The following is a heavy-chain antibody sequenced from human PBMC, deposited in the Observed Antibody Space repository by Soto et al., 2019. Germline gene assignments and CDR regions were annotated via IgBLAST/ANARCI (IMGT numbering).Heavy chain of an antibody. CDR1: GFTVSSNY. V-gene: IGHV3-53*04. Sequence: PGGSLRLSCAASGFTVSSNYMSWVRQAPGKGLEWVSVIYSGGSTYYADSVKGRFTISRHNSKNTLYLQTNSLRAEDTAVYYCAGGGYSNYYSDVCGQGTRVTVAS. CDR2: IYSGGST. J-gene: IGHJ4*02. CDR3: AGGGYSNYYSDV. D-gene: IGHD4-4*01.